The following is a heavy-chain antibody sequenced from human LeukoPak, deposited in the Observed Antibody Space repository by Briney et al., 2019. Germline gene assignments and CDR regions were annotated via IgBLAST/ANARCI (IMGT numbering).Heavy chain of an antibody. CDR3: ARARMSGYFDY. Sequence: PSETLSLTCTVSGGSISSSSYYWGWIRQPPGKGLEWIGSIYYSGSTYYNPSPKSRVTISVDTSKNQFSLKLSSVTAADTAVYYCARARMSGYFDYWGQGTLVTVSS. CDR1: GGSISSSSYY. V-gene: IGHV4-39*07. CDR2: IYYSGST. J-gene: IGHJ4*02. D-gene: IGHD3-10*01.